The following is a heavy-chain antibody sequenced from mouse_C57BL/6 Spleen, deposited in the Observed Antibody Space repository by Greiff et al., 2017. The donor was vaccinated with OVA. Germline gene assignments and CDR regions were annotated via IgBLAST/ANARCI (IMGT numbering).Heavy chain of an antibody. D-gene: IGHD1-1*01. V-gene: IGHV10-3*01. CDR1: GFTFNTYA. J-gene: IGHJ3*01. Sequence: EVQLVESGGGLVQPKGSLKLSCAASGFTFNTYAMHWVRQAPGKGLEWVARIRSKSSNYATYYADSVKDRFTISRDDSQSMRYLQMNNLKTEDTAMYYCVRDRDYYGSSLFAYWGQGTLVTVSA. CDR3: VRDRDYYGSSLFAY. CDR2: IRSKSSNYAT.